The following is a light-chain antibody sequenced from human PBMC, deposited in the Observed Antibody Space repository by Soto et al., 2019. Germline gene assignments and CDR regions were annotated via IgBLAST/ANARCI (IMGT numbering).Light chain of an antibody. CDR2: AAS. Sequence: DIQMTQSPSSVSASVGDRVTITCRAGQGIRSWLPWYQQKPGKAPKLLIYAASNLESGVPSRFSGNGSGTDFTLTISSLQPEDFGTYFCQQANSFPWTFGQGTKVEIK. CDR1: QGIRSW. CDR3: QQANSFPWT. V-gene: IGKV1-12*01. J-gene: IGKJ1*01.